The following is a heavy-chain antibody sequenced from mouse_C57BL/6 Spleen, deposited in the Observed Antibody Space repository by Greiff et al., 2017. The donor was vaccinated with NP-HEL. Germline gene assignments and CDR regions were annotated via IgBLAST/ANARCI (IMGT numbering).Heavy chain of an antibody. D-gene: IGHD1-1*01. V-gene: IGHV3-6*01. CDR3: ARRIYYYGSSPSYYFDY. CDR1: GYSITSGYY. Sequence: EVQLQQSGPGLVKPSQSLSLTCSVTGYSITSGYYWNWIRQFPGNKLEWMGYISYDGSNNYNPSFKNRISITRDTSKNQFFLKLNSVTTEDTATYYCARRIYYYGSSPSYYFDYWGQGTTLTVSS. J-gene: IGHJ2*01. CDR2: ISYDGSN.